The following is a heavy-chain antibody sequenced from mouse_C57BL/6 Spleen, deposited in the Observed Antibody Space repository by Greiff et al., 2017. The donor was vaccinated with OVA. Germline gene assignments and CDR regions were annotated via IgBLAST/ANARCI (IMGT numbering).Heavy chain of an antibody. CDR3: ARNRPYYYGSRGYAMDY. D-gene: IGHD1-1*01. Sequence: EVQLQQSGPELVKPGASVKISCKASGYTFTDYYMNWVKQSHGKSLEWIGDINPNNGGTSYNQKFKGKATLTVDKSSSTAYMALRSLTSEDSAVYYCARNRPYYYGSRGYAMDYWGQGTSVTVSS. V-gene: IGHV1-26*01. CDR1: GYTFTDYY. J-gene: IGHJ4*01. CDR2: INPNNGGT.